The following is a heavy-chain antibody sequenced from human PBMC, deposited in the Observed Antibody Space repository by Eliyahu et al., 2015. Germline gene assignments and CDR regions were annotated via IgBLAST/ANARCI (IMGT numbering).Heavy chain of an antibody. CDR1: GFTFSSYA. D-gene: IGHD2-15*01. V-gene: IGHV3-23*01. J-gene: IGHJ4*02. Sequence: EVQLLESGGGLVQPGGSLRLSCAASGFTFSSYAMGWFRQAPGKGLEWVSAISGSGGSTYYADSVKGRFTISRDNSKNTLYLQMNSLRAEDTAVYYCAKEGLPHWVVAATTYYFDYWGQGTLVTVSS. CDR2: ISGSGGST. CDR3: AKEGLPHWVVAATTYYFDY.